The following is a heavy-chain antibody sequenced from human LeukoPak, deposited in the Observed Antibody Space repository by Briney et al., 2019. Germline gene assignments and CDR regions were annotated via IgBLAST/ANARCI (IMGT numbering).Heavy chain of an antibody. D-gene: IGHD3-10*01. CDR2: IISSGSSI. J-gene: IGHJ4*02. V-gene: IGHV3-48*03. Sequence: PGGSLRLSCAASGFTFSSYEMNWVRQAPGKGLEWVSYIISSGSSIYYADSVKGRFTISRDNAKNSLYLQMNSLRAEDTAVYYCARVPPYGSGTYGEVYFDYWGQGTLVTVSS. CDR3: ARVPPYGSGTYGEVYFDY. CDR1: GFTFSSYE.